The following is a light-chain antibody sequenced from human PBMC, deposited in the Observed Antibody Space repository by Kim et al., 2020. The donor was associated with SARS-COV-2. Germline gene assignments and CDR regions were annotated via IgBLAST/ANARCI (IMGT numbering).Light chain of an antibody. J-gene: IGLJ1*01. Sequence: RVTSSCSGSSSNIGSNTVHWYQQLPGTAPKLLIYSNNQRPSGVPDRFSGSKSGTSASLAISGLQSEDEADYYCAAWDDSLNGFYVFGTGTKVTVL. CDR2: SNN. CDR1: SSNIGSNT. V-gene: IGLV1-44*01. CDR3: AAWDDSLNGFYV.